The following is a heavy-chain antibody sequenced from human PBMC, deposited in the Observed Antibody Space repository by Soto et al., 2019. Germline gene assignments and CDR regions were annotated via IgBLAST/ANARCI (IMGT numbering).Heavy chain of an antibody. CDR2: IYYSGST. J-gene: IGHJ4*02. V-gene: IGHV4-59*01. Sequence: SETLSLTCTVSGGSISSYYWSWIRQPPWKGLEWIGYIYYSGSTNYNPSLKSRVTISVDTSKNQFSLKLSSVTAADTAVYYCARVGSRYGDYDEPYFDYWGQGTLVTVSS. CDR1: GGSISSYY. D-gene: IGHD4-17*01. CDR3: ARVGSRYGDYDEPYFDY.